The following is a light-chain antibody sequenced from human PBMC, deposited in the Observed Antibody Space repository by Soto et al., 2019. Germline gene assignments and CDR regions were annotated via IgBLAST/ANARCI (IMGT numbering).Light chain of an antibody. CDR3: QTWSTGIRV. J-gene: IGLJ3*02. CDR1: SGHNSYA. V-gene: IGLV4-69*01. Sequence: QSVLTQPPSASASLGASVKLTCTPSSGHNSYAIAWHQQQPEKGPRYLMKLNSDGSHSKGDGIPDRFSGSSSGAERYLTISSLQSEDEADYYCQTWSTGIRVFGGGTKVTVL. CDR2: LNSDGSH.